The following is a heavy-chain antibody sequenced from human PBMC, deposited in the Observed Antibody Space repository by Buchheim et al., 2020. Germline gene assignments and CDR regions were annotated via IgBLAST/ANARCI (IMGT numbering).Heavy chain of an antibody. CDR3: ARSNYYDSSGYYAKYYYYYGMDV. V-gene: IGHV4-31*03. J-gene: IGHJ6*02. CDR1: GGSISSGGYY. D-gene: IGHD3-22*01. Sequence: QVQLQESGPGLVKPSQTLSLTCTVSGGSISSGGYYWSWIRQHPGKGLEWIGYIHYSGSTYYNPSLQSRVTISVDTSQTQFSLKLSSVTAADTAVYYCARSNYYDSSGYYAKYYYYYGMDVWGQGTT. CDR2: IHYSGST.